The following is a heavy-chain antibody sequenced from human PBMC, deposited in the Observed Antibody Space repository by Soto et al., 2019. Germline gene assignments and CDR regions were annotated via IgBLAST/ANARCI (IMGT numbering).Heavy chain of an antibody. V-gene: IGHV4-31*03. J-gene: IGHJ3*02. CDR1: GGAISSGGYY. CDR2: IYYTGQT. Sequence: QVHLQESGPGLVKPSQTLSLTCTVSGGAISSGGYYYNWIRQHSGKGLEWIGYIYYTGQTYYNPSLRSRLTISVDTSKNDVSLRLDSVTAADTAVYYCARARNYYDRGGYGAFDMWGQGTMVSVSS. CDR3: ARARNYYDRGGYGAFDM. D-gene: IGHD3-22*01.